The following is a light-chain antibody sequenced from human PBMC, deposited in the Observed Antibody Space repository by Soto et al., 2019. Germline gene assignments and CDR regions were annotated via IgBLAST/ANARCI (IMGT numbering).Light chain of an antibody. V-gene: IGKV1-5*03. Sequence: DIQMTQSPSTLSASVGDRVTITCRASQSTDSWLAWYQQKPGKAPKVLIYQASSLESGVPSRFSSSGSGTEFTLTISSLQPDDFATYYCQQYGSYPLTFGGGTKVEIK. J-gene: IGKJ4*01. CDR2: QAS. CDR3: QQYGSYPLT. CDR1: QSTDSW.